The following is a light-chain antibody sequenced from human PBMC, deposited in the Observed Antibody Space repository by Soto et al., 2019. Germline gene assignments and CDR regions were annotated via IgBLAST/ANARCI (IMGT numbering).Light chain of an antibody. Sequence: EIVLTQSPATLSLSPGDSATLSCRASQSVNNYLAWYQQKPGQAPRLLIYGASNRAADIPARFSGSGSGTDFALTLSSLEPEDFAVYYCQQRTDWRYTFGQGTKLEIK. J-gene: IGKJ2*01. CDR1: QSVNNY. CDR2: GAS. V-gene: IGKV3-11*01. CDR3: QQRTDWRYT.